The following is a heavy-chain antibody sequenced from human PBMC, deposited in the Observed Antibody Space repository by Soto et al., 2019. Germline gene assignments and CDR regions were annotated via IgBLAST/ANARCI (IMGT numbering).Heavy chain of an antibody. D-gene: IGHD2-2*01. J-gene: IGHJ6*02. CDR1: GFTFSSYS. CDR3: ERDEKLSAAGRGHLGKDV. Sequence: EVQLVESGGGLVKPGGSLRLSCAASGFTFSSYSMNWVRQAPRKGLEWVSSISSSSSYIYYADSVKGRFTISRDNAKNSLYLQMDSLRAEDKAVYYRERDEKLSAAGRGHLGKDVWGQGTTVTVSS. CDR2: ISSSSSYI. V-gene: IGHV3-21*01.